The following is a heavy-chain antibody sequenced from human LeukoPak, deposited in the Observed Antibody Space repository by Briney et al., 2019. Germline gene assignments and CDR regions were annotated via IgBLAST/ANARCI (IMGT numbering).Heavy chain of an antibody. V-gene: IGHV4-34*01. CDR1: GGSFSGYY. J-gene: IGHJ4*02. Sequence: TSETLSLTCAVYGGSFSGYYWSWIRQPPGKGLEWIGSIYYSLSTYYNPSLKSRVTISVDTSKNQFSLKLSSVTAADTAVYYCARLIVPYYFDSWGQGTLVTVSS. CDR2: IYYSLST. CDR3: ARLIVPYYFDS. D-gene: IGHD2-15*01.